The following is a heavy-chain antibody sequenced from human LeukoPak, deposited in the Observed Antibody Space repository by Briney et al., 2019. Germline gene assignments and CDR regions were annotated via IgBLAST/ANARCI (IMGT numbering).Heavy chain of an antibody. Sequence: GGSLRLSCAASGFTFDDYGMHWVRQPPGKGLGSVSLFSGDGGSTYYADSVKGRFTISRDNRKNSLYLEMNSLTTEDSAIYYCAKDFSGYIDYWGQGTLVTVSS. CDR3: AKDFSGYIDY. D-gene: IGHD3-22*01. V-gene: IGHV3-43*02. J-gene: IGHJ4*02. CDR1: GFTFDDYG. CDR2: FSGDGGST.